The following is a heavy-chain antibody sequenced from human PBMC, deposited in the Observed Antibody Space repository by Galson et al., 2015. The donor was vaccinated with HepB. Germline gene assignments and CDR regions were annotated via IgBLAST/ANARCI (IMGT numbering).Heavy chain of an antibody. V-gene: IGHV7-4-1*02. J-gene: IGHJ4*02. D-gene: IGHD1-1*01. CDR3: ARVPVNGTTFDH. Sequence: SVKVSCKASGYTLSAHPMNWVRQAPGQGLEWMGWINTNTGNPTYAQGFGGRFVFSLDTPVSTAYLQISSLRAEDTAVYYCARVPVNGTTFDHWGQGTLVTVSS. CDR1: GYTLSAHP. CDR2: INTNTGNP.